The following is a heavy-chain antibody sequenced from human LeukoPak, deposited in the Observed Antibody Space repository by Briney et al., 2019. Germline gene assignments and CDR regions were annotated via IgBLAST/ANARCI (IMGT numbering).Heavy chain of an antibody. Sequence: PSETLSLTCAVYGGSFSGYYWSWIRQPPGKGLEWIGEINHSGSTNYNPSLKSRVTISVDTSNNQFSLKLSSVTAADTAVYYCARGGRIAAAGFDYWGQGTLVTVSS. D-gene: IGHD6-6*01. CDR1: GGSFSGYY. CDR2: INHSGST. J-gene: IGHJ4*02. V-gene: IGHV4-34*01. CDR3: ARGGRIAAAGFDY.